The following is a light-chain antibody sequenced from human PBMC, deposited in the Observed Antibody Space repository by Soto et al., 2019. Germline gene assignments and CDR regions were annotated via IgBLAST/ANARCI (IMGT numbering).Light chain of an antibody. V-gene: IGLV2-14*01. CDR1: SSDVGGYNY. J-gene: IGLJ1*01. CDR2: DVS. Sequence: QSALTQPASVSGSPGQSITISCIGTSSDVGGYNYVSWYQQYQGKAPKLMIYDVSNRPSGVSNRFSGSKSGNTASLTISGLQAEDEADYYCSSYTSSSTLVFGTGTKLTVL. CDR3: SSYTSSSTLV.